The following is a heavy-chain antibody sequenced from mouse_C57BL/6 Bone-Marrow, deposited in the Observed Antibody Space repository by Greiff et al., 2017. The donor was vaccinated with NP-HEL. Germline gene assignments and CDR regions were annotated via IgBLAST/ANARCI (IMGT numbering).Heavy chain of an antibody. D-gene: IGHD4-1*01. CDR3: ARRMGRWYFDV. CDR2: IDPSDSET. V-gene: IGHV1-52*01. CDR1: GYTFTSYW. Sequence: VQLQQPGAELVRPGSSVKLSCKASGYTFTSYWMHWVKQRPIQGLEWIGNIDPSDSETHYNQKFKDKATLTVDKSSSTAYMQLSSLTSEDSAVYYCARRMGRWYFDVWGTGTTVTVSS. J-gene: IGHJ1*03.